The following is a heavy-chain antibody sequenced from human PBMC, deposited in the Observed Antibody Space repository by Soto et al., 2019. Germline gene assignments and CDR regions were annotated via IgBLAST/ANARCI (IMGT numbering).Heavy chain of an antibody. CDR3: AKDPNIAARSSWFDP. D-gene: IGHD6-6*01. V-gene: IGHV3-11*06. CDR2: ISGTSTYI. Sequence: GGSLRLSCAASGFTFSDYYMSWIRQAPGKGLEWVSYISGTSTYIKYAESVKGRFTTSRDNAKNSLYLYMDSLRAEDTAIYYGAKDPNIAARSSWFDPWGQGTLVTSPQ. J-gene: IGHJ5*02. CDR1: GFTFSDYY.